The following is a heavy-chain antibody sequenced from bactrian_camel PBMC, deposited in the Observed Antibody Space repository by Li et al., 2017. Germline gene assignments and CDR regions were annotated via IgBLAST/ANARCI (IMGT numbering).Heavy chain of an antibody. V-gene: IGHV3S40*01. CDR2: ISSGGAST. J-gene: IGHJ4*01. Sequence: DVQLVESGGGLVQPGGSLGLSCAASGFTFSSYRMSWVRQAPGKGLERVSRISSGGASTYYADSVKGRFAISRDDATNTLYLQMNSLKAEDTAMYYCATRRYCTTISPAAFGNWGQGTQVTVS. CDR1: GFTFSSYR. D-gene: IGHD4*01. CDR3: ATRRYCTTISPAAFGN.